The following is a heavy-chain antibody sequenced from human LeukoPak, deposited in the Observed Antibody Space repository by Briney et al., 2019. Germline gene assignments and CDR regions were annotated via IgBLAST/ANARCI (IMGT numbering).Heavy chain of an antibody. CDR3: ARKNVVVVAATLLNYFDY. CDR1: GGSISSSSYY. CDR2: MYSSGST. V-gene: IGHV4-39*07. J-gene: IGHJ4*02. Sequence: SETLSLTCTVSGGSISSSSYYWGWIRQPPGKGLEWIGSMYSSGSTYYNPSLKSRVTISVDTSKNQFSLKLSSVTAADTAVYYCARKNVVVVAATLLNYFDYWGQGTLVTVSS. D-gene: IGHD2-15*01.